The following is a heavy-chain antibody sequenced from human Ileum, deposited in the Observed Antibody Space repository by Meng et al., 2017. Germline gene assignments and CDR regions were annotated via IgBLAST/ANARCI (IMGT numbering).Heavy chain of an antibody. CDR3: ARGTPGRSYSDY. D-gene: IGHD3-10*01. J-gene: IGHJ4*02. V-gene: IGHV1-18*01. CDR1: DYTFTGYG. Sequence: QVQPLHSGPDVTKPGAPVKVSCKASDYTFTGYGVSWVRQAPGQGLEWMAWLGAHDGDTSHAPKFQGRVTVSADRPTATAYMELRSLRSDDTAVYYCARGTPGRSYSDYWGQGTLVTVSS. CDR2: LGAHDGDT.